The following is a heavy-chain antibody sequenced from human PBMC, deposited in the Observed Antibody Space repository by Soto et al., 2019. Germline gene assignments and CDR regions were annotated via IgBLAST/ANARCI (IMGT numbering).Heavy chain of an antibody. J-gene: IGHJ4*02. CDR2: IKPDGSDK. CDR3: ARLYGSVSTFDY. V-gene: IGHV3-7*01. CDR1: GFIFSSHW. D-gene: IGHD1-1*01. Sequence: LRLSFGTSGFIFSSHWMTWVRQAPGKGLEWVADIKPDGSDKHYVDSVKGRFTISRDNAEHSLYLQMSSLRAEDTAVYYCARLYGSVSTFDYWGQGTLVTVSS.